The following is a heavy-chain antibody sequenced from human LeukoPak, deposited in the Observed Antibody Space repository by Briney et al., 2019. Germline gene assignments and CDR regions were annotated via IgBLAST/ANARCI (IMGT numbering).Heavy chain of an antibody. J-gene: IGHJ4*02. CDR3: AKDGFLAATVTD. D-gene: IGHD4-17*01. CDR1: GFIFSSYG. Sequence: TGGSLRLSCAASGFIFSSYGMNWVRQAPGKGLEWVSGIGTSGGKTYYADSVKGRFTISRDNSKNTLYLQMNSLRAEDTATYYCAKDGFLAATVTDWGQGTLVTVSS. CDR2: IGTSGGKT. V-gene: IGHV3-23*01.